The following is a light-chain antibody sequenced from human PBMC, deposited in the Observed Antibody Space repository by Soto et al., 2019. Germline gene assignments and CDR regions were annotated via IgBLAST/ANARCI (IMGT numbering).Light chain of an antibody. CDR1: SSDLGSTIY. J-gene: IGLJ1*01. Sequence: LAQPASVSGSPGQSITISCTGTSSDLGSTIYVSWYQQKPGKAPKLMIYEVTYRPSGVSYRFSGSKSGNTASLTISGLQADDEADYYCSSFTTTSTLIVFGTGTKVTVL. CDR3: SSFTTTSTLIV. CDR2: EVT. V-gene: IGLV2-14*01.